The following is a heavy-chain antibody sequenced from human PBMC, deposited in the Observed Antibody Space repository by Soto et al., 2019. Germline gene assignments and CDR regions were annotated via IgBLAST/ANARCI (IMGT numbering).Heavy chain of an antibody. Sequence: KASETLSLTCAVSGVSISSGGYPWSWIRQPPGKGMEWIGYIYSGTTHYNPSLKSRVTISMDRSKNQVSLSLKSVTAADTAVYYCAREDSGAFFDFWGQGNLVTVSS. D-gene: IGHD2-15*01. V-gene: IGHV4-30-2*01. CDR3: AREDSGAFFDF. J-gene: IGHJ4*02. CDR2: IYSGTT. CDR1: GVSISSGGYP.